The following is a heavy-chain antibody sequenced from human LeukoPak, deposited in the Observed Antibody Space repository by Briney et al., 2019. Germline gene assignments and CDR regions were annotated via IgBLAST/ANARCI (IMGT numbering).Heavy chain of an antibody. Sequence: PGGSLRLSCAASGFTFSIYAMSWVRHAPGKGREWVSANSGSGGSTFYAHSVKGRFTISKDNSKTTLYLQMYRLRAEDTAVYYCAKEAAAAAIDYWGQGTLVTVSS. V-gene: IGHV3-23*01. CDR1: GFTFSIYA. D-gene: IGHD6-25*01. J-gene: IGHJ4*02. CDR3: AKEAAAAAIDY. CDR2: NSGSGGST.